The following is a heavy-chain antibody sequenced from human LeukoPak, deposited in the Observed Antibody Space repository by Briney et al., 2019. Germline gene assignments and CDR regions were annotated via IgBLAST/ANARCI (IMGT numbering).Heavy chain of an antibody. Sequence: GGSLRLSCAASGFSFKTYSTNWVRQAPGKGLEWVSYISDSGSPIYYTDSVKGRFTISRDNAKNSLFLQMNSLRAEDTAVYYCATYYSDSTGYKLLDYWGQGTLVTVSS. D-gene: IGHD3-22*01. CDR3: ATYYSDSTGYKLLDY. V-gene: IGHV3-48*04. CDR2: ISDSGSPI. CDR1: GFSFKTYS. J-gene: IGHJ4*02.